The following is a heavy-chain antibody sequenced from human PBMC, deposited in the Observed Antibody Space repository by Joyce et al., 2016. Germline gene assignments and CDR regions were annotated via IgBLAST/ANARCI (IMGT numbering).Heavy chain of an antibody. CDR2: ISSDESST. CDR3: ARTGGSYYDYYYYGLDV. D-gene: IGHD1-26*01. J-gene: IGHJ6*02. CDR1: GFTFSSYW. V-gene: IGHV3-74*01. Sequence: EVQLVESGGGLVQPGGSLRLSCTASGFTFSSYWMHWVRQVSGKGLVGGSHISSDESSTSYADSVKGRFTISRDNAKNTLYLHMNSLRTEDTAVYYCARTGGSYYDYYYYGLDVWGQGTTVIVSS.